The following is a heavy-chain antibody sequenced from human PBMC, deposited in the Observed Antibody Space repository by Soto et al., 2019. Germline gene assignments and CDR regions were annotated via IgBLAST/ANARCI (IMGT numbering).Heavy chain of an antibody. CDR2: ISGSGGST. CDR1: GFTFSSYA. Sequence: GESLKISCAASGFTFSSYAMSWVRQAPGKGLEWVSAISGSGGSTYYADSVKGRFTISRDNSKNTLYLQMNSLRAEDTAVYYCAKLGGSSWFGGFDYWGQGTLVTVSS. V-gene: IGHV3-23*01. CDR3: AKLGGSSWFGGFDY. J-gene: IGHJ4*02. D-gene: IGHD6-13*01.